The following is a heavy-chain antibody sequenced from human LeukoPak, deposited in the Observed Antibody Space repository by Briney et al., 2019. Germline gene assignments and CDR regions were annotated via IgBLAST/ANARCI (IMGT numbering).Heavy chain of an antibody. CDR3: ARSYPPYYDSSGYYYHY. CDR1: GYTFTGYY. V-gene: IGHV1-2*02. Sequence: GASVKVSCKASGYTFTGYYMHWVRQAPGQGLEWMGWINPNSGGTNYAQKFQGRVTMTRDTSISTAYMELSRLRSDDTAVYYCARSYPPYYDSSGYYYHYWGQGTLVTASS. CDR2: INPNSGGT. J-gene: IGHJ4*02. D-gene: IGHD3-22*01.